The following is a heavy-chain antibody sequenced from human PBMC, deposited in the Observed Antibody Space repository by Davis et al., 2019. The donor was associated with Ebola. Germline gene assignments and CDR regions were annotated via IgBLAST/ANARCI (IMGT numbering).Heavy chain of an antibody. J-gene: IGHJ1*01. V-gene: IGHV4-59*01. Sequence: PSETLSLTCTVSGGSISSYYWSWIRQPPGKGLEWIGYIYYSGSTNYNPSLKSRVTISVDTSKNQFSLKLSSVTAADTAVYYCARGRSYYYDSSGYYYGRFQHWGQGTLVTVSS. D-gene: IGHD3-22*01. CDR2: IYYSGST. CDR1: GGSISSYY. CDR3: ARGRSYYYDSSGYYYGRFQH.